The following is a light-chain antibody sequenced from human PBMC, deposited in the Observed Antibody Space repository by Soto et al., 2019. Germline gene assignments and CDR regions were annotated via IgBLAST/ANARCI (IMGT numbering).Light chain of an antibody. J-gene: IGKJ5*01. CDR2: LGS. CDR1: QSLLHSNGYNY. V-gene: IGKV2-28*01. Sequence: DLVMTQSPLSLSVTPGEPASISCRSSQSLLHSNGYNYFDWYLQRPGQSPQLLVYLGSNRASGVPDRFSGSGSGTDFRLKISRVEAEDVGVYYCMQSLQTPITFGQGTRLQIK. CDR3: MQSLQTPIT.